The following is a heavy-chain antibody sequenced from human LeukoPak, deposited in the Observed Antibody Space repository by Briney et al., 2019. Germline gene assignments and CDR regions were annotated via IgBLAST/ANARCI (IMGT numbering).Heavy chain of an antibody. V-gene: IGHV3-23*01. CDR2: ISGSGGST. D-gene: IGHD1-14*01. CDR1: GFTFSSYG. J-gene: IGHJ6*03. CDR3: TRHSETAPLHYYYYYYMDV. Sequence: PGGSLRLSCAASGFTFSSYGMSWVRQAPGKGLEWVSAISGSGGSTYYADSVKGRFTISRDNSKNTLYLQMNSLRAEDTAVYYCTRHSETAPLHYYYYYYMDVWGKGTTVTVSS.